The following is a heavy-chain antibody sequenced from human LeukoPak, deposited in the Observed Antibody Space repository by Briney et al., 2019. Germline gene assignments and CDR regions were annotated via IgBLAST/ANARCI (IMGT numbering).Heavy chain of an antibody. CDR3: APSHLYSSGWYPYFDY. Sequence: GGSLRLSCAASGFTFSSYAMSWVRQAPGKGLEWVSAISGSGGSTYYADSVKGRFTISRENSKNTLYLQMNSLRAEDTAVYYCAPSHLYSSGWYPYFDYWGQGTLVTVSS. CDR2: ISGSGGST. V-gene: IGHV3-23*01. D-gene: IGHD6-19*01. J-gene: IGHJ4*02. CDR1: GFTFSSYA.